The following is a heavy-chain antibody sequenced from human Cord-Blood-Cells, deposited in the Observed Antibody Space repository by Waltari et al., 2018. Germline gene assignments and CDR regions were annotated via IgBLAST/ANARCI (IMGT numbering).Heavy chain of an antibody. J-gene: IGHJ4*02. CDR1: GGSISSYY. V-gene: IGHV4-59*01. CDR2: IYYSGST. Sequence: QVQLQESGPGLVKPSEPLSLTCTVSGGSISSYYWSWIRQPPGKGLEWIGYIYYSGSTNYNPSLKNRVTISVDTSKNQFSLKLSSVTAADTAVYYCARGDVGYSYGYFDYWGQGTLVTVSS. D-gene: IGHD5-18*01. CDR3: ARGDVGYSYGYFDY.